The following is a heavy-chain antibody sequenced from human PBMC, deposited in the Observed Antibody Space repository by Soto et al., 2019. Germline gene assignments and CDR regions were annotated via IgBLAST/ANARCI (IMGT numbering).Heavy chain of an antibody. J-gene: IGHJ4*02. CDR1: GYTFTSYY. V-gene: IGHV1-2*04. Sequence: QVQLVQSGAEVKKPGASVKVSCQASGYTFTSYYIHWVRQAPGQGLEWMGWINPNSGGTAYAQKFRGWVTMTRNTASSTAYMDMDLRSDDTAVYYCEREIEDYFDYWGQGTLVTFSS. CDR2: INPNSGGT. CDR3: EREIEDYFDY.